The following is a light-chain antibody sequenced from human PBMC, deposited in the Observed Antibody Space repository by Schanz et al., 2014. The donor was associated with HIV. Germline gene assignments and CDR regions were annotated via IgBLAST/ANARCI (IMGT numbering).Light chain of an antibody. V-gene: IGKV3D-20*02. CDR1: QSINGNF. Sequence: EIVLTQSPGTLSVSPGERATLSCRASQSINGNFLGWYQQKLGQAPRLVIFGASNRATGIPDRFSGSESGTDFTLTISRVEPEDFAVYYCQQRSNWRFTFGPGTKVDIK. CDR3: QQRSNWRFT. J-gene: IGKJ3*01. CDR2: GAS.